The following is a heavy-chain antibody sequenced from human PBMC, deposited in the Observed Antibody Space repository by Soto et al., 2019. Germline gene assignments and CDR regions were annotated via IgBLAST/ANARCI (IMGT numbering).Heavy chain of an antibody. CDR3: ARDRGYSNWFDP. CDR2: IYYSGST. V-gene: IGHV4-39*07. CDR1: GGSISSTSYY. J-gene: IGHJ5*02. Sequence: SETLSLTCSVSGGSISSTSYYWGWIRQPPGKDLQWIGTIYYSGSTYYSSSLKSRVTISVDTSKNQFSLKLSSVTAADTAVYYCARDRGYSNWFDPWGPGTLVTVS. D-gene: IGHD5-18*01.